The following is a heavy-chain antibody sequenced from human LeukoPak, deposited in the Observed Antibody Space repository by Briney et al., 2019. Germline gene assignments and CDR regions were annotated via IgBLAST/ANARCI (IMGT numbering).Heavy chain of an antibody. CDR2: IRYDGSNK. J-gene: IGHJ4*02. D-gene: IGHD6-13*01. Sequence: GGSLRLSCAASGFTFSSYGMHWVRQAPGKGLEWVAFIRYDGSNKYYADSVKGRFTISRDNSKNTLYLQMNSLRAEDTAVYYCASQGAYSSSWYNSPFDYWGQGTLVTVSS. V-gene: IGHV3-30*02. CDR3: ASQGAYSSSWYNSPFDY. CDR1: GFTFSSYG.